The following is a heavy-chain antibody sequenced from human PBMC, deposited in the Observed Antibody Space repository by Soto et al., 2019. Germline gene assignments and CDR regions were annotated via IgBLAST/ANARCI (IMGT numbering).Heavy chain of an antibody. Sequence: QVQLVESGGGVVQPGRSPRLSCAASGFTFSSYGMHWVRQAPGKGLEWVAVIWYDGSNKYYADSVKGRFTISRDNSKNTLYLQMNRLRAEDTAVYYCAIGTRWLQFSSFDDWGQGTLVTVSS. V-gene: IGHV3-33*01. D-gene: IGHD5-12*01. CDR2: IWYDGSNK. CDR1: GFTFSSYG. CDR3: AIGTRWLQFSSFDD. J-gene: IGHJ4*02.